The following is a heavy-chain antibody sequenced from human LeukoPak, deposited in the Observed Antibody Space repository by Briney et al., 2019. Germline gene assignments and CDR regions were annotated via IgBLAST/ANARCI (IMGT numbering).Heavy chain of an antibody. D-gene: IGHD3-9*01. Sequence: PGGSLSLSCAASVFIFSDYGMNWLRQAQGKGLEWLSYISSSSTTIHYADSVKGRFTISRDNAKSSLFLQLNSLRAEDTAVYYCAKSYDISSGSSRGFDNWGQGPLVSVSS. CDR2: ISSSSTTI. V-gene: IGHV3-48*01. CDR1: VFIFSDYG. CDR3: AKSYDISSGSSRGFDN. J-gene: IGHJ4*02.